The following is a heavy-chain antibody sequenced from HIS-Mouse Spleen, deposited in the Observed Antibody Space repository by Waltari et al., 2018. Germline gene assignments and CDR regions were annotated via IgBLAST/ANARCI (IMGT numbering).Heavy chain of an antibody. D-gene: IGHD6-19*01. J-gene: IGHJ6*02. Sequence: QVQLVQSGAEVKKPGASVKVSCKASGYTFPGYYMHWVRQAPGQGLEWMGWINPNSGGTNDAQKFQGRVTMTRDTSISTAYMELSRLRSDDTAVYYCARDSRAVMDVWGQGTTVTVSS. CDR1: GYTFPGYY. V-gene: IGHV1-2*02. CDR3: ARDSRAVMDV. CDR2: INPNSGGT.